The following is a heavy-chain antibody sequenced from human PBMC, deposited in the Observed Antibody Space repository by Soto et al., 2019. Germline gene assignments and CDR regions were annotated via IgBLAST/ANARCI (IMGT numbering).Heavy chain of an antibody. CDR1: GFTFSSYW. CDR3: AKQGNGYNTDY. Sequence: PGGSLRLSCAASGFTFSSYWMHWVRQAPGKGLVWVSRINSDGSSTSYADSVKGRFTISRDNAKNTLHLQMNSLRAEDTAVYYCAKQGNGYNTDYWGQGTLVTVSS. CDR2: INSDGSST. J-gene: IGHJ4*02. V-gene: IGHV3-74*01. D-gene: IGHD5-12*01.